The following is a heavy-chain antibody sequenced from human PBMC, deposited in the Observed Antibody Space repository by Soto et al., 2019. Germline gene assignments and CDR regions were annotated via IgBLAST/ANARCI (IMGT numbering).Heavy chain of an antibody. J-gene: IGHJ3*02. CDR3: ARSNYDFWSGGPLDI. D-gene: IGHD3-3*01. Sequence: SCAASGFSFSSYLMNWVRQAPGKGLEWVANIKQDGSQKYYVDSVKGRFTISRDNAKNSLYLQMNSLRAEDTAIYYCARSNYDFWSGGPLDIWGQGTMVTVSS. CDR1: GFSFSSYL. V-gene: IGHV3-7*03. CDR2: IKQDGSQK.